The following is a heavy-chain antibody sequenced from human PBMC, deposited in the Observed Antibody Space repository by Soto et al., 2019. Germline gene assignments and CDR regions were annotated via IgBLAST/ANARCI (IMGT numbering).Heavy chain of an antibody. J-gene: IGHJ6*02. Sequence: XSVKVSCKGSGSSFTDYDIDLVRQAPGQGLEWLGRINPKSGGTSTSQKFQGWVTMTTDTSISTASMELTRLTSDDTAIYYCARGDSTDCSNGVCSFFYNHDMDVWGQGTTVTVSS. V-gene: IGHV1-2*04. CDR1: GSSFTDYD. CDR3: ARGDSTDCSNGVCSFFYNHDMDV. CDR2: INPKSGGT. D-gene: IGHD2-8*01.